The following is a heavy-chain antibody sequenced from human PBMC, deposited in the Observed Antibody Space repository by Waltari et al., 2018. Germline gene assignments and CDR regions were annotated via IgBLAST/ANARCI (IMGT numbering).Heavy chain of an antibody. CDR2: ISGSGGST. D-gene: IGHD3-10*01. CDR1: GFTFSSYA. J-gene: IGHJ4*02. Sequence: EVQLLESGGGLVQPGGSLRLSCAASGFTFSSYALSWVRQAPGKGLEWVSAISGSGGSTYYADSVKGRFTISRDNSKNTLYLQMNSLRAEDTAVYYCATEEYYYGSANDYWGQGTLVTSPQ. V-gene: IGHV3-23*01. CDR3: ATEEYYYGSANDY.